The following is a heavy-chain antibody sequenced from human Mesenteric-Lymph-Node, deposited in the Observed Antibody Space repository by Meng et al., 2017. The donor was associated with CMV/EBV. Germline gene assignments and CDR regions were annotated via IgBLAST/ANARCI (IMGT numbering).Heavy chain of an antibody. V-gene: IGHV4-59*01. Sequence: SETLSLTCTVSGGSISRYYWSWIRQPPGKGLEWIGSIYYSGSTNYNPSLKSRVTMSVDTSKNQFSLKLSSVTAADTAVYYCATYLVVPRNYQFDSWGQGTLVTVSS. D-gene: IGHD2-2*01. CDR2: IYYSGST. CDR3: ATYLVVPRNYQFDS. J-gene: IGHJ4*02. CDR1: GGSISRYY.